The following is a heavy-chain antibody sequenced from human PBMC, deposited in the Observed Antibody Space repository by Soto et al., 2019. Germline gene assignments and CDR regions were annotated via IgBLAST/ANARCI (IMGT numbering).Heavy chain of an antibody. V-gene: IGHV4-59*01. J-gene: IGHJ4*02. CDR1: GGSISSYY. Sequence: SETLSLTCTVSGGSISSYYWSWIRQPPGKGLEWIGYIYYSGSTNYNPSLKSRVTISVDTSKNQFSLKLSSVTAADTAVYYCARSGSGWYGERGYFDYWGQGTLVTVSS. CDR2: IYYSGST. CDR3: ARSGSGWYGERGYFDY. D-gene: IGHD6-19*01.